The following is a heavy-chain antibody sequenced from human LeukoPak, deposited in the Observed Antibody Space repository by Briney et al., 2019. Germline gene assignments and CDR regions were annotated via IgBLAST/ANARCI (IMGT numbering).Heavy chain of an antibody. Sequence: GGSLRLSCATSGFTFTSYAMSWGRQTPGKGLEWVSGISGSGGSTYYADSVKGRFTISRDNSKNTLYLQVNSLRAEDTAVYYCANDRTVMVTFSDYWGQGTLVTVSS. CDR1: GFTFTSYA. V-gene: IGHV3-23*01. J-gene: IGHJ4*02. D-gene: IGHD5-18*01. CDR3: ANDRTVMVTFSDY. CDR2: ISGSGGST.